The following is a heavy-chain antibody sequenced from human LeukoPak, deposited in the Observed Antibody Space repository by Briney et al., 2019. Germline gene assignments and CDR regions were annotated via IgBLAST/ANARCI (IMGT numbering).Heavy chain of an antibody. D-gene: IGHD6-19*01. CDR1: GGSISSGDYY. CDR3: AREGAVAGTSGFDY. CDR2: IYYSGST. Sequence: SETLSLTCTVSGGSISSGDYYWSWIRQPPGKGLEWIGYIYYSGSTYYNPSLKSRVTISVDKSKNQFSLKLSSVTAADTAVYYCAREGAVAGTSGFDYWGQGTLVTVSS. J-gene: IGHJ4*02. V-gene: IGHV4-30-4*01.